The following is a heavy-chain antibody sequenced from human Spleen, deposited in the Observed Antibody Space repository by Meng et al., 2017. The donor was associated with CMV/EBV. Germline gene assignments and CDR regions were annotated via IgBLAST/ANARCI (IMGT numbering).Heavy chain of an antibody. Sequence: SVKVSCKASGYNFIGYHIHWVRQAPGQGLEWMGRIIPILGIANYAQKFQGRVTITADKSTSTAYMELSSLRSEDTAVYYCARSLRRLGIVLMVYGDFDYWGQGTLVTVSS. D-gene: IGHD2-8*01. CDR1: GYNFIGYH. V-gene: IGHV1-69*02. J-gene: IGHJ4*02. CDR3: ARSLRRLGIVLMVYGDFDY. CDR2: IIPILGIA.